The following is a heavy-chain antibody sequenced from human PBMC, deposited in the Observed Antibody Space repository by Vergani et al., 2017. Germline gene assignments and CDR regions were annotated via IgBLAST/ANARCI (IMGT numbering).Heavy chain of an antibody. J-gene: IGHJ3*02. V-gene: IGHV3-66*02. CDR1: GFTVSSNY. Sequence: EVQLVESGGGLVQPGGSLRLSCAASGFTVSSNYMSWVRQAPGQGLEWVSVIYSGGSTYYADSGKGRFTISRDNSKNTLYLQMNSLRAEDTAVYYCAGESIAAGDAFDIWGQGTMVTVSS. CDR2: IYSGGST. D-gene: IGHD6-13*01. CDR3: AGESIAAGDAFDI.